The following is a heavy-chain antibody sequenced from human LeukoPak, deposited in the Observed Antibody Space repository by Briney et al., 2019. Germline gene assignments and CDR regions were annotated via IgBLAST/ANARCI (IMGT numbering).Heavy chain of an antibody. J-gene: IGHJ4*02. Sequence: SETLSLTCAVYGGSFSGYYWSWIRQPPGKGLEWIGEINHSGSTNYNPSLKSRVTISVDTSKNQCSLKLSSVTAAVTAVYYCARVNYDFWSGYYSPFDYWGQGTLVTVSS. CDR2: INHSGST. CDR3: ARVNYDFWSGYYSPFDY. CDR1: GGSFSGYY. D-gene: IGHD3-3*01. V-gene: IGHV4-34*01.